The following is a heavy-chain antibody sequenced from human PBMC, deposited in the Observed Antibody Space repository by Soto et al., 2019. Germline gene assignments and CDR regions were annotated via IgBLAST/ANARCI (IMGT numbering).Heavy chain of an antibody. J-gene: IGHJ5*02. CDR3: ARHVSWNWFDQ. Sequence: ATLSLTCAVSGASIDSGGWWSCGRHPPGKGLEWIAEIFHDGNTNYSPSLKSRVTISVDKSTNQFSLNVYSVTAADTAVYYCARHVSWNWFDQWGQGTLVTVSS. D-gene: IGHD1-1*01. V-gene: IGHV4-4*02. CDR1: GASIDSGGW. CDR2: IFHDGNT.